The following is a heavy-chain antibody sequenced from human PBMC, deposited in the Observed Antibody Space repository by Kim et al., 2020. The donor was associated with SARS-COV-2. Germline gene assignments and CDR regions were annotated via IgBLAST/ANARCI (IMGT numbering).Heavy chain of an antibody. Sequence: GGSLRLSCAASGFTFSSYAMHWVRQAPGKGLEWVAVISYDGSNKYYADSVKGRFTISRDNSKNTLYLQMNSLRAEDTAVYYCERGGASITIFGVVPISPFDYWGQEPWSPSPQ. CDR3: ERGGASITIFGVVPISPFDY. D-gene: IGHD3-3*01. CDR2: ISYDGSNK. J-gene: IGHJ4*01. V-gene: IGHV3-30*04. CDR1: GFTFSSYA.